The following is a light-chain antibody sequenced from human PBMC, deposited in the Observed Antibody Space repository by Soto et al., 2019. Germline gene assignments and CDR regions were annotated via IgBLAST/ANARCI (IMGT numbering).Light chain of an antibody. CDR1: ERISSW. V-gene: IGKV1-5*03. J-gene: IGKJ5*01. CDR3: QQYNSHST. CDR2: KAS. Sequence: IQMTQSPSTLAAAVGDSGTMTSRASERISSWLSLYQQKPGTAPNLLIYKASSLESGAHSRFSSSASATDSPPTIRRLKHDYFVYYYRQQYNSHSTFGQGTPLEIK.